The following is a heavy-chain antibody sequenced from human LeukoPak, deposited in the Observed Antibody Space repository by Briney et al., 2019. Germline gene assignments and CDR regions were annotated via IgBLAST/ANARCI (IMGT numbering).Heavy chain of an antibody. V-gene: IGHV3-7*02. D-gene: IGHD2-21*02. Sequence: PGGSLRLSCAASGFTFSSYWMSWVRQAPGKRLEWVAPIKQDGSERYYVDSVKGRFTISRDNAKNSLYLQMNSLRAEDTAVYHCMMSLTAHYYYGMDVWGQGTTVTVSS. CDR2: IKQDGSER. CDR1: GFTFSSYW. CDR3: MMSLTAHYYYGMDV. J-gene: IGHJ6*02.